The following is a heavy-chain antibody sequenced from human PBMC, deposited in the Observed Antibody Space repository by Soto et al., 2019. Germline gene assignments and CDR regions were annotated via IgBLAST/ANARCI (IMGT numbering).Heavy chain of an antibody. CDR3: ARVKVPAAILGAFDL. V-gene: IGHV1-18*01. CDR2: INPLKGDT. CDR1: GYTFSTYG. D-gene: IGHD2-2*02. J-gene: IGHJ3*01. Sequence: QAQLVQSGGEMRKPGASVKVACKASGYTFSTYGITWVRQAPGQGLEWMGWINPLKGDTNSAARFQDRLTMTTDTSTRTAFMELRSPTSDDTVVYYCARVKVPAAILGAFDLWGQGTVVTVSS.